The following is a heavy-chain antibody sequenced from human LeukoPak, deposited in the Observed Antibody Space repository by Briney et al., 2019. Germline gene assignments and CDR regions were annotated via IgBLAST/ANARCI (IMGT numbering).Heavy chain of an antibody. Sequence: GGSLRLSCAASGFTFSSYAMHWVRQAPGKGLEWVAVISYDGSNKYYADSVKGRFTISRDNSKNTLYLQMNSLRAEDTAVYYCARDVVVVVAATNYYYYYGMDVWGQGTTVTVSS. D-gene: IGHD2-15*01. J-gene: IGHJ6*02. CDR1: GFTFSSYA. CDR2: ISYDGSNK. CDR3: ARDVVVVVAATNYYYYYGMDV. V-gene: IGHV3-30-3*01.